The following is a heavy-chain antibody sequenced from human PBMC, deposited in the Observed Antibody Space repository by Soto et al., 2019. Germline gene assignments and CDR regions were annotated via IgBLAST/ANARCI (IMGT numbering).Heavy chain of an antibody. J-gene: IGHJ5*02. CDR1: GGSFSGYY. CDR3: ARERRFDP. V-gene: IGHV4-34*01. D-gene: IGHD6-25*01. Sequence: QVQLQQWGAGLLKPSETLSLTCAVYGGSFSGYYWSWIRQPPGKGLEWFGEINHSGSTNYNPSRKNRVTTSVHTSKNPFALKLSSVTAADTAVYYCARERRFDPWGQGTLVTVSS. CDR2: INHSGST.